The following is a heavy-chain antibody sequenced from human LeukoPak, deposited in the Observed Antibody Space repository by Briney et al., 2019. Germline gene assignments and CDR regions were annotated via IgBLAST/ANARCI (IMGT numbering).Heavy chain of an antibody. D-gene: IGHD6-6*01. V-gene: IGHV1-46*01. CDR2: INPSDGKK. CDR1: GYTFTSYY. J-gene: IGHJ4*02. Sequence: ASVKVSCKASGYTFTSYYMHWVRQAPGQGLEWMGIINPSDGKKSCGQKFQGRVTMTRDTSTSTVYMELSSLRSEDTAVYYCARESSSSDQDYWGQGTPVSVSS. CDR3: ARESSSSDQDY.